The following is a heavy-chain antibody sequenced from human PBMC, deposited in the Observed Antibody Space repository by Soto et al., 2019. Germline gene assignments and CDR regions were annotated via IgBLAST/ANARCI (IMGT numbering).Heavy chain of an antibody. D-gene: IGHD3-10*01. CDR2: IWYDGSNK. J-gene: IGHJ4*02. V-gene: IGHV3-33*01. Sequence: QVQLVESGGGVVQPGRSLRLSCAASGFTFSSYGMHWVRQAPGKGLEWVAVIWYDGSNKYYADSVKGRFTISRDNSKNALDLQMNSLRAEDTAVYYCARDGYGSGSYYIDYWGQGTLVTVSS. CDR3: ARDGYGSGSYYIDY. CDR1: GFTFSSYG.